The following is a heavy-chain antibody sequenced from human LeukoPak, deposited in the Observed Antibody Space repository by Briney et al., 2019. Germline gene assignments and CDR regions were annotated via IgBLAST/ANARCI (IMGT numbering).Heavy chain of an antibody. CDR3: ARWGATRRIAAFDI. CDR1: GYTFTRYG. V-gene: IGHV1-18*01. CDR2: ISAYNGNT. J-gene: IGHJ3*02. Sequence: GASVKVSGKASGYTFTRYGIRWGRQAAGQGLGWMGWISAYNGNTNYAQKLQGRVTMTTDTSTSTAYMELRSLRSDDTAVYYCARWGATRRIAAFDIWGQGTMVTVSS. D-gene: IGHD1-26*01.